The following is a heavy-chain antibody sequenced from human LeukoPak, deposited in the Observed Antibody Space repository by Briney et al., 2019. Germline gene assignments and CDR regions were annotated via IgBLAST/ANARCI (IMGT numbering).Heavy chain of an antibody. V-gene: IGHV3-7*03. D-gene: IGHD2-8*02. J-gene: IGHJ4*02. CDR1: GFTFSSYW. CDR2: IKQDGSEK. Sequence: PGGPLRLSCAASGFTFSSYWMTWVRQAPGKGLEWVANIKQDGSEKHYVDSVEGRFTISRDNAKNSLYLQMNSLRAEDTAVYYCARGWSKFDYWGQGTLVTVSS. CDR3: ARGWSKFDY.